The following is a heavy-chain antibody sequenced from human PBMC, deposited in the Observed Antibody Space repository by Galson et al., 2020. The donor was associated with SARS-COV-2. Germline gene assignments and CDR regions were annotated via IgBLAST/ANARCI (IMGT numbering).Heavy chain of an antibody. Sequence: GESLKISCAASGFTVSNYGMSWVRQAPGKGLEWVSGIRGSGGSTYYADSVKGRFTVSRDNSKNTLYLQMNSLRAEDTAVYHCAKRGGYCRGGSCYPIAGAFDIWGQGTMVTVSS. CDR1: GFTVSNYG. CDR2: IRGSGGST. V-gene: IGHV3-23*01. CDR3: AKRGGYCRGGSCYPIAGAFDI. D-gene: IGHD2-15*01. J-gene: IGHJ3*02.